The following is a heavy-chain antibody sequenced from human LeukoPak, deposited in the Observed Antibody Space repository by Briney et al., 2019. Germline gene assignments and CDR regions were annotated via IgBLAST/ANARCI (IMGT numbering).Heavy chain of an antibody. J-gene: IGHJ3*02. V-gene: IGHV1-18*04. D-gene: IGHD6-19*01. CDR3: ARDGYSSGWYVAFDI. Sequence: EASVKVSCKASGYTFTSYGMSWVRQAPGQGLEWMGWISAYNGNTNYAQKLQGRVTMTTDTSTSTAYMELRSLRSDDTAVYYCARDGYSSGWYVAFDIWGQGTMVTVSS. CDR1: GYTFTSYG. CDR2: ISAYNGNT.